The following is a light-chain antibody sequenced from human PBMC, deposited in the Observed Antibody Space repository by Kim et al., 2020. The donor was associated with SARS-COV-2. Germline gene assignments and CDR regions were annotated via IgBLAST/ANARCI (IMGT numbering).Light chain of an antibody. J-gene: IGKJ1*01. Sequence: DIVMTQSPDFLAVSLGERATINCKSSQSVLYSSNNKNYLAWYQQKPGQPPKLLIYWASTRESGVPDRFSGSGSGTDFTLTISSLQAEDVAVYYCQQYYSTPSWTFGQGTKVDIK. CDR1: QSVLYSSNNKNY. CDR2: WAS. V-gene: IGKV4-1*01. CDR3: QQYYSTPSWT.